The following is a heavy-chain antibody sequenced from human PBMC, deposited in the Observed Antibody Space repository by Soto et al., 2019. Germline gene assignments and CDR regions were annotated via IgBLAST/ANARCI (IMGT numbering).Heavy chain of an antibody. Sequence: GGSLRLSCAASEFTVSSNFMSWVRQAPGKGLEWVSVIYSGGSTYNADSVKGRFTISRDNSKNTLYLQMNSLRPEDTAVYYCAKILYSSGWYIDNWGQGTRVTVS. V-gene: IGHV3-53*05. CDR1: EFTVSSNF. CDR2: IYSGGST. CDR3: AKILYSSGWYIDN. J-gene: IGHJ4*02. D-gene: IGHD6-19*01.